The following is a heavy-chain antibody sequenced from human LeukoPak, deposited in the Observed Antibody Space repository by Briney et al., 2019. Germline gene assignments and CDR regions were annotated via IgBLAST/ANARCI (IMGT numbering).Heavy chain of an antibody. D-gene: IGHD6-19*01. J-gene: IGHJ5*02. Sequence: ASVKVSCKASGHTFTGYYMHWVRQAPGQGLEWMGWINPNSGGTNYAQKFQGRVTMTRDTSISTAYMELSRLRSDDTAVYYCARTPPTVAGRGNWFDPWGQGTLVTVSS. V-gene: IGHV1-2*02. CDR1: GHTFTGYY. CDR2: INPNSGGT. CDR3: ARTPPTVAGRGNWFDP.